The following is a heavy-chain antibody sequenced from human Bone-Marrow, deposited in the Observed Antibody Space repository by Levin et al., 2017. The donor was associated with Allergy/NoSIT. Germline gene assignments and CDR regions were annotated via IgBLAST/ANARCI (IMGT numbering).Heavy chain of an antibody. V-gene: IGHV3-48*03. CDR2: ISSSGSAI. D-gene: IGHD1-26*01. CDR1: GFTFSSYE. J-gene: IGHJ4*02. Sequence: GGSLRLSCTASGFTFSSYEMNWVRQAPGKGLEWVSYISSSGSAIYYADSVKGRFTISRDNARNSLYLQMNTLRTEDTAVYYCARGGSTFFYWGQGTLVTVSS. CDR3: ARGGSTFFY.